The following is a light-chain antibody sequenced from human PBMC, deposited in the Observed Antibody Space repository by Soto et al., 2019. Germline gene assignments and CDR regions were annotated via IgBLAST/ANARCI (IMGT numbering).Light chain of an antibody. V-gene: IGLV2-8*01. J-gene: IGLJ3*02. CDR1: SSDVGAYKY. CDR3: TSYVGNDIWV. Sequence: HSALTQPPSASGSPGQSVTISCTGTSSDVGAYKYDSWYQQYPGKAPKLMIYEVTKRPSGVPDRFSGSKSGNTASLTVSGLQAEDEADYYCTSYVGNDIWVFGGGTKLTVL. CDR2: EVT.